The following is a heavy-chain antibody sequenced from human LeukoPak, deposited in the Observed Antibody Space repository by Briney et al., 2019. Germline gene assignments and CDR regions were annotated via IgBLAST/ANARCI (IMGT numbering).Heavy chain of an antibody. CDR3: AKGDDSGIAY. CDR2: ISYDGSNK. CDR1: GFTFSSYG. Sequence: HPGRSLRLSCAASGFTFSSYGMHWVRQAPGKGLEWVAVISYDGSNKYYADSVKGRFTISRDNSKNTLYLQMNSLRAEGTAVYYCAKGDDSGIAYWGQGTLVTVSS. J-gene: IGHJ4*02. D-gene: IGHD3-22*01. V-gene: IGHV3-30*18.